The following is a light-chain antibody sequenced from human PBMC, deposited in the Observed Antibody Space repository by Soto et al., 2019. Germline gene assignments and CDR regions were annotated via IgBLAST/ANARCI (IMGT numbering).Light chain of an antibody. Sequence: EIVLTQSPGTLSLSPGERATLSCRASQSVSSNYLAWYQQKPGQAPRLLISGASSRTSGIPDRFSGSGSGTDFTLTISRLDPEDFAVYYCQQYGGTPTFGPGTKVDI. V-gene: IGKV3-20*01. CDR1: QSVSSNY. J-gene: IGKJ3*01. CDR3: QQYGGTPT. CDR2: GAS.